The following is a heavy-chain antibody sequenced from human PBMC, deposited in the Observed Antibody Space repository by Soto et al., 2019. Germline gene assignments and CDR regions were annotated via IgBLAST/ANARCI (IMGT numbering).Heavy chain of an antibody. J-gene: IGHJ3*02. Sequence: VQLVESGGGLVQPGGSLRLSCAASGFTFSSYWMHWVRQAPGKGLVWVSRINSDGSSTSYADSVKGRFTISRDNAKNTLYLQMNSRRAEDTAVYYCARGGGYDFWGAVRDHDAFDIWGQGTMVTVSS. CDR1: GFTFSSYW. CDR3: ARGGGYDFWGAVRDHDAFDI. D-gene: IGHD3-3*01. CDR2: INSDGSST. V-gene: IGHV3-74*01.